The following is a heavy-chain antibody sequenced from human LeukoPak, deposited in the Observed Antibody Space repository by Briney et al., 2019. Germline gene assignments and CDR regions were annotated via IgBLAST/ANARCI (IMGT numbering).Heavy chain of an antibody. V-gene: IGHV3-43*02. CDR2: ISGDGGST. CDR1: GFTFDDYA. J-gene: IGHJ4*02. Sequence: GGSLRLSCAASGFTFDDYAMHWVRQAPGKGLEWVSLISGDGGSTYYADSVKGRFTISRDNSKNSLYLQMNSLRTEDTALYYCAGGIAAAGSHFDYWGQGTLVTVSS. CDR3: AGGIAAAGSHFDY. D-gene: IGHD6-13*01.